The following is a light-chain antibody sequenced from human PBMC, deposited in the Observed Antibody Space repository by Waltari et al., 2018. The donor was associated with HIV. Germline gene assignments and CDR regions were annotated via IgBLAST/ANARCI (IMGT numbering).Light chain of an antibody. CDR3: QQSYSAPYT. Sequence: DIQMAQSPSSLSASVGDTVTITCRTSQSIITSLNWYQQKPGKAPKLLIYVSYNLQTGVSSRFTGSGSGTVFTLTISSLQPDDIGTYYCQQSYSAPYTFGQGTKLEIK. J-gene: IGKJ2*01. V-gene: IGKV1-39*01. CDR2: VSY. CDR1: QSIITS.